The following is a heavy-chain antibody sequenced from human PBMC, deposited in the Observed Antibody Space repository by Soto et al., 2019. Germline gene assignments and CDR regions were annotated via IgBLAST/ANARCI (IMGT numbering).Heavy chain of an antibody. J-gene: IGHJ4*01. D-gene: IGHD4-17*01. V-gene: IGHV4-34*01. CDR2: INHSGST. Sequence: SETLSLTCAVYGGSFSGYYWSWIRQPPGKGLEWIGEINHSGSTNCNPSLKSRVTISVDTSKNQFSLKLSSVTAADTAVYYCARGLTTVTTVRYFDYRGHGTLVTVSS. CDR3: ARGLTTVTTVRYFDY. CDR1: GGSFSGYY.